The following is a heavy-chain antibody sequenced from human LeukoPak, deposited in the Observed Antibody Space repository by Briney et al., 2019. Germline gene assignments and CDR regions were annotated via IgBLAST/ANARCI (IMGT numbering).Heavy chain of an antibody. J-gene: IGHJ4*02. D-gene: IGHD3-16*01. CDR3: ARGGSYGDY. V-gene: IGHV3-74*01. CDR1: GFTFSNYW. Sequence: GGSLRLSCAASGFTFSNYWMRWVRQAPEKGLVWVSRVNPDGSSLTYANSVKGRFTSSRDNARNTLYLQMNRLRVEDTAVYYCARGGSYGDYWGQGILVTVSS. CDR2: VNPDGSSL.